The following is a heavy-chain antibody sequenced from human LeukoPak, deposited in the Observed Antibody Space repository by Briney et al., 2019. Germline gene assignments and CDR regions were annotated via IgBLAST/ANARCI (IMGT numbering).Heavy chain of an antibody. CDR1: GGSISSTSYY. D-gene: IGHD3-22*01. V-gene: IGHV4-39*07. CDR3: ASVYDRSGYDAFDI. J-gene: IGHJ3*02. Sequence: SETLSLTCTVSGGSISSTSYYWGWIRQPPGKGLEWIGNIYYSGNTYYNPFLKSRVTMSVDTSKNQFSLKLSSVTAADTAVYYCASVYDRSGYDAFDIWGQGTMVTVSS. CDR2: IYYSGNT.